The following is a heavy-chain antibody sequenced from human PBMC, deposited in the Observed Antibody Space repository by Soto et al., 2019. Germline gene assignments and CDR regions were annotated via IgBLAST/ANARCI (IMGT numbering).Heavy chain of an antibody. V-gene: IGHV4-4*07. CDR1: SGSINTFY. D-gene: IGHD5-12*01. CDR3: AREGSYSAYNFAHGIQLWSFDF. Sequence: SETLSLTCTVSSGSINTFYWSWVRQPAGKGLEWIGRIFSSGSTSFNPSLESRVAMSVDTSKNHFSLNLSSVTAADMAVYYCAREGSYSAYNFAHGIQLWSFDFWGQGALVTVSS. J-gene: IGHJ4*02. CDR2: IFSSGST.